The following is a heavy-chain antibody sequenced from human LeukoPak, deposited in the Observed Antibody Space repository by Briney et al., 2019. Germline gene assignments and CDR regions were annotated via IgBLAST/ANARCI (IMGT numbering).Heavy chain of an antibody. D-gene: IGHD1-26*01. Sequence: GGSLRLSCAASGFTFSSYAMHWVRQAPGKGLEWVAVISYDGSNKYYADSVKGRFTISRDNSKNTLYLQMNSLRAEDTAVYYCARDSELPLGYWGQGTLVTVSS. CDR1: GFTFSSYA. V-gene: IGHV3-30-3*01. J-gene: IGHJ4*02. CDR3: ARDSELPLGY. CDR2: ISYDGSNK.